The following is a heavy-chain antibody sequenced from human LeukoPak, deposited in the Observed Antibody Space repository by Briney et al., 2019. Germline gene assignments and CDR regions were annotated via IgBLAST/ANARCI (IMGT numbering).Heavy chain of an antibody. V-gene: IGHV4-34*01. J-gene: IGHJ5*02. Sequence: SETLSLTCAVYGGSFSGYYWSWIRQPPGKGLEWIGEINHSGSTNYNPSLKSRVTISVDTSKNQFSLKLSSVTAADTAVYYCARGTILEYYYDSSGYYFRWFDPWGQGTLVTVSS. D-gene: IGHD3-22*01. CDR2: INHSGST. CDR3: ARGTILEYYYDSSGYYFRWFDP. CDR1: GGSFSGYY.